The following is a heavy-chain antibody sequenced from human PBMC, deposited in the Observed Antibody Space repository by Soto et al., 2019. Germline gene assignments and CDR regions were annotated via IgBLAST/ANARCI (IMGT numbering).Heavy chain of an antibody. D-gene: IGHD3-22*01. V-gene: IGHV2-5*02. CDR1: GFSLSTDGVG. CDR2: IYWDDDR. J-gene: IGHJ3*02. CDR3: AHIRFDSSGPWTYGAFDI. Sequence: QITLKESGPTLVKPTQTLTLTCTFSGFSLSTDGVGVGWIRQPPGKALEWLALIYWDDDRRYSPSLKTRLTITKHTLKNSVVLSMTNMDPVDTGTYYCAHIRFDSSGPWTYGAFDIWGQGTMVTVSS.